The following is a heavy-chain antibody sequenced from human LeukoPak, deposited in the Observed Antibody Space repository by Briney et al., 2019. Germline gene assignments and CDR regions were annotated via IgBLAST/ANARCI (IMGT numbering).Heavy chain of an antibody. CDR1: GGSISSGGYS. Sequence: PSQTLSLTCAVSGGSISSGGYSWSWIRQPPGKGLEWIGYIYHSGSTYYNPSLKSRVTISVDRSKNQFSLKLSSVTAADTAVYYCARGRYDILTGYYGHFDYWGQGTLVTVSS. V-gene: IGHV4-30-2*01. D-gene: IGHD3-9*01. J-gene: IGHJ4*02. CDR3: ARGRYDILTGYYGHFDY. CDR2: IYHSGST.